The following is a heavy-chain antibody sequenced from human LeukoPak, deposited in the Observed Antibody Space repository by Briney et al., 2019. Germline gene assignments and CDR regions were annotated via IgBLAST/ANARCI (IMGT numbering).Heavy chain of an antibody. CDR2: IWYDGSNK. J-gene: IGHJ4*02. D-gene: IGHD3-16*01. CDR3: ARALYRGYYFDY. V-gene: IGHV3-33*01. CDR1: GFTFSNYG. Sequence: PGRSLRLSCAASGFTFSNYGMHWVRQAPGKGLEWVAVIWYDGSNKYYADSVKGRFTISRDNSKNTLYLQMNSLRPEDTAVYYCARALYRGYYFDYWGQGTLVTVSS.